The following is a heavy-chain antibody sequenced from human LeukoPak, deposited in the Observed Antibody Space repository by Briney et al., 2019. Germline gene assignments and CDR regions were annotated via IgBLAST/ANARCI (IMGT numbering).Heavy chain of an antibody. CDR3: ARRPGAAGTDY. V-gene: IGHV4-34*01. CDR1: GGSFSGYY. J-gene: IGHJ4*02. CDR2: INHSGST. D-gene: IGHD6-13*01. Sequence: PSETLSLTCAVYGGSFSGYYWSWIRQPPGKGLEWIGEINHSGSTNYNPSLKSRVTISVDTSKNQFSLKLSSVTAAGTAVYYCARRPGAAGTDYWGQGTLVTVSS.